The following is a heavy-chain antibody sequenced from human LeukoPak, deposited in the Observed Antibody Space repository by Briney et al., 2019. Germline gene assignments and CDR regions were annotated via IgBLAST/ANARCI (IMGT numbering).Heavy chain of an antibody. D-gene: IGHD5-18*01. CDR2: ISSSGSTI. CDR1: GFTCSDYY. Sequence: GSLRLSCAASGFTCSDYYMSWIRQAPGKGLEWVSYISSSGSTIYYADSVKGRFTISRDNAKNSLYLQMNSLRAEDTAVYYCARDKREGYSYGSNWFDPWGQGTLVTVSS. V-gene: IGHV3-11*04. CDR3: ARDKREGYSYGSNWFDP. J-gene: IGHJ5*02.